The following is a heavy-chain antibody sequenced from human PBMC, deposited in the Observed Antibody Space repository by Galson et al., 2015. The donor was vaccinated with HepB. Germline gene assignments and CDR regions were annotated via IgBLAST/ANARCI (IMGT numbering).Heavy chain of an antibody. CDR1: GFSFSSFA. Sequence: SMRLSCAASGFSFSSFALPWGRQAPRTRLVGVAVLTHAGIAQFYSDSMKGRFTIPGDNSKNTLYLQVNNLSPEDTAVYYCAKASTVTTDYFDSWGQGTLVTVSS. J-gene: IGHJ4*02. D-gene: IGHD4-17*01. CDR2: LTHAGIAQ. V-gene: IGHV3-30*18. CDR3: AKASTVTTDYFDS.